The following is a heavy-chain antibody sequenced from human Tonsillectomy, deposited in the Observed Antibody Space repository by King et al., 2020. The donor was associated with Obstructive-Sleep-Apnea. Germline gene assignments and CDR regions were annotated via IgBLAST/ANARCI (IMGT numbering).Heavy chain of an antibody. V-gene: IGHV3-15*05. D-gene: IGHD6-19*01. CDR2: IKTKNDGGTT. Sequence: VQLVESGGGLVKPGGSLRLSCAASGFTFSNGWMTWVRQAPGKGLEWLGRIKTKNDGGTTDDAASVKGRFIISRDDSKNTLYLQMNSLQIEDTAVYYCVADFSGSCWLEHWGQGTLVTVSS. CDR1: GFTFSNGW. J-gene: IGHJ1*01. CDR3: VADFSGSCWLEH.